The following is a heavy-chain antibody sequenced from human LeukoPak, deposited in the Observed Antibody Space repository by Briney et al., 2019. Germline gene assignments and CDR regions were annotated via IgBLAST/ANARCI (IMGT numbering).Heavy chain of an antibody. CDR3: ARVGGGVVGFDY. J-gene: IGHJ4*02. CDR1: GGTFSSYA. CDR2: INPSGGST. Sequence: ASVKVSCKASGGTFSSYAISWVRQAPGQGLEWMGIINPSGGSTSYAQKFQGRVTMTRDTSTSTVYMELSSLRSEDTAVYYCARVGGGVVGFDYWGQGTLVTVSS. D-gene: IGHD3-10*01. V-gene: IGHV1-46*01.